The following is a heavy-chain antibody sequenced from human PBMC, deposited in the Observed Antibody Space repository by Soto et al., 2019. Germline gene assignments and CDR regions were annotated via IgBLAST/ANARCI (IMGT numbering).Heavy chain of an antibody. CDR1: GGTFSSYT. CDR3: ARPLWFGELLSPFLGMDV. Sequence: SVKVSCKASGGTFSSYTLSWVRRAPGQGLEWMGRIIPILGITNYAQKFQGRVTMTADTSTSTAYMELRSLRSDDTAVYYCARPLWFGELLSPFLGMDVWGQGTTVTVSS. D-gene: IGHD3-10*01. V-gene: IGHV1-69*02. CDR2: IIPILGIT. J-gene: IGHJ6*02.